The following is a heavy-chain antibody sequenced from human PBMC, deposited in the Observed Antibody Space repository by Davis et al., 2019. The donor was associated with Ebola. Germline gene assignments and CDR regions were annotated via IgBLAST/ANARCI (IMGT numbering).Heavy chain of an antibody. CDR3: ARATGTQLLFYYGMDV. Sequence: GESLKISCAASGFTFNSYAMHWVRQAPGKGLEWVAFISYDGSNKYYADSVKGRFTISRDNAKNSLYLQMNSLRAEDTAVYYCARATGTQLLFYYGMDVWGKGTTVTVSS. CDR2: ISYDGSNK. CDR1: GFTFNSYA. D-gene: IGHD2-2*01. V-gene: IGHV3-30-3*01. J-gene: IGHJ6*04.